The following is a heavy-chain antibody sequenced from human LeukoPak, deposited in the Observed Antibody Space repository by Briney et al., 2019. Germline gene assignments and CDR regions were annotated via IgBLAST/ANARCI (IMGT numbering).Heavy chain of an antibody. CDR3: ARQFPEGELLQGLNAFDI. D-gene: IGHD1-26*01. CDR1: LGSLSSSSYY. J-gene: IGHJ3*02. CDR2: IYYSGST. V-gene: IGHV4-39*01. Sequence: SETLSLTCTVSLGSLSSSSYYWGWIRQPPGKGLEWIGSIYYSGSTYYNPSLKSRVTISVDTSKNKFSLKLSSVTAADTAVYYCARQFPEGELLQGLNAFDIWGQGTMVTVSS.